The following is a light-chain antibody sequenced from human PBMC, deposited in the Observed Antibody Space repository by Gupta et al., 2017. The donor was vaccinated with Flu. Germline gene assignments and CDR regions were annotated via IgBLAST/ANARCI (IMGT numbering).Light chain of an antibody. J-gene: IGKJ3*01. CDR3: QKYNAAPPFT. Sequence: DIQMTQSPSSLSASVGDRVTISCRASQGISNSLVWYQHKPGKVPKLLIYAASTLQSGVSSRFSGSGSGTDFTLTIGSLQPEDVATYYCQKYNAAPPFTFGPGTKVDIK. CDR1: QGISNS. V-gene: IGKV1-27*01. CDR2: AAS.